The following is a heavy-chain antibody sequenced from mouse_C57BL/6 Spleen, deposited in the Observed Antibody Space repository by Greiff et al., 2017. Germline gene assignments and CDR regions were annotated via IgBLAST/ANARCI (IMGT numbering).Heavy chain of an antibody. CDR3: SYYGSSYWYFDV. J-gene: IGHJ1*03. Sequence: QVQLQQPGAELVRPGTSVKLSCKASGYTFTSYWMHWVKQRPGQGLEWIGVIDPSDSYTNYNQKFKGKATLTVDTSSSTAYMQLSSLTSEDSAVYYSSYYGSSYWYFDVWGTGTTVTVSS. D-gene: IGHD1-1*01. V-gene: IGHV1-59*01. CDR1: GYTFTSYW. CDR2: IDPSDSYT.